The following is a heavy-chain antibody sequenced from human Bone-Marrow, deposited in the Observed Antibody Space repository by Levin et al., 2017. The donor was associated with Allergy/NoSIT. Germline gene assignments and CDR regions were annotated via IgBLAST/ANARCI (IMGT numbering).Heavy chain of an antibody. CDR1: GGSFSGYY. J-gene: IGHJ5*02. D-gene: IGHD3-10*01. V-gene: IGHV4-34*01. Sequence: PSETLSLTCAVYGGSFSGYYWSWIRQPPGKGLEWIGEINHSGSTNYNPSLKSRVTISVDTSKNKFSLQLSSVTAADTAVYYCARALITMVRRHQWPKFDPWGQGTLVTVSS. CDR3: ARALITMVRRHQWPKFDP. CDR2: INHSGST.